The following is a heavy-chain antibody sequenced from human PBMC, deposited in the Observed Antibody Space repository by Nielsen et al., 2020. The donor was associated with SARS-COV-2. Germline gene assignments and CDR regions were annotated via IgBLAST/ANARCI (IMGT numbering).Heavy chain of an antibody. Sequence: GESLKISCVASGFSFGTSWMTWVRQTPGKGLEWVAYINPDGSGLNYVDSVKGRFTISRDNGKNLLYLQMNSLRVEDTALYYCAKILGWNAYDFWGQGTLVTVSS. D-gene: IGHD1-1*01. V-gene: IGHV3-7*01. CDR3: AKILGWNAYDF. CDR2: INPDGSGL. J-gene: IGHJ4*02. CDR1: GFSFGTSW.